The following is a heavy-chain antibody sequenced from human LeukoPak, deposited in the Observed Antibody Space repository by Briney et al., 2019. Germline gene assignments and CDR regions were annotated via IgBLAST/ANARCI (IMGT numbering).Heavy chain of an antibody. CDR3: AIPSGVDGRGWFDP. CDR1: GGSFSGYY. J-gene: IGHJ5*02. CDR2: INHSGST. D-gene: IGHD5-12*01. V-gene: IGHV4-34*01. Sequence: SETLSLTCAVYGGSFSGYYWSWIRQPPGKGLEWIGEINHSGSTNYNPSLKSRVTISVDTSKNQFSLKLSSVTAADTAVYYCAIPSGVDGRGWFDPWGQGTLVTVSS.